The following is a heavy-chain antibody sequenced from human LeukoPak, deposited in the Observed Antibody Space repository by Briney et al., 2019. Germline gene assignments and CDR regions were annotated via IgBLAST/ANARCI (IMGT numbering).Heavy chain of an antibody. V-gene: IGHV4-34*01. Sequence: PSETLSLTCAVYGGSFSGYYWSWIRQPPGKGLEWIGEINHSGSTNYNPSLKSRVTISVDKSKNQFSLKLSSVTAADTAVYYCASVSIMITFGGVIPYFDYWGQGTLVTVSS. CDR2: INHSGST. CDR1: GGSFSGYY. D-gene: IGHD3-16*02. J-gene: IGHJ4*02. CDR3: ASVSIMITFGGVIPYFDY.